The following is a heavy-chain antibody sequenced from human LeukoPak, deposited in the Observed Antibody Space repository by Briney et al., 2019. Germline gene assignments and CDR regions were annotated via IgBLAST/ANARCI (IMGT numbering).Heavy chain of an antibody. D-gene: IGHD4-11*01. Sequence: PGGSLRLSCAASGFTFGSYAMSWVRQAPGKGLEWVSAITESGGGTYNADSVKGRFTISRDNSKNTLYLQMNSLRAEDTALYYCATSTVAKYDYWGQGTLVAVSS. V-gene: IGHV3-23*01. CDR1: GFTFGSYA. CDR2: ITESGGGT. CDR3: ATSTVAKYDY. J-gene: IGHJ4*02.